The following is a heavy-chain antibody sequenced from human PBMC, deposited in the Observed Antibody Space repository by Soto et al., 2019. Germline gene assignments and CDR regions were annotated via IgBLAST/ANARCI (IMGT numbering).Heavy chain of an antibody. V-gene: IGHV1-18*01. CDR3: VRDRDSDTWPSRDV. J-gene: IGHJ6*02. CDR2: ISAKNGDT. Sequence: QVHLVQSGAELKKPGASVRVSCKASGYSFTMNGISWVRQAPGQGLEWMGWISAKNGDTNYAQKFQGRVIMTTDTSTSTAYMELRSLRSDDTAVYYCVRDRDSDTWPSRDVGGQGTTVTVSS. CDR1: GYSFTMNG. D-gene: IGHD1-26*01.